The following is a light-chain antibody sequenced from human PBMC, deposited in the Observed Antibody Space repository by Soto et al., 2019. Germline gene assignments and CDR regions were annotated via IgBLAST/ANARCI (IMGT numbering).Light chain of an antibody. CDR2: KAS. J-gene: IGKJ3*01. V-gene: IGKV1-5*03. Sequence: DIQVTQSPSTLSASVGDSVTISCRASQIISNWLAWYQQKPGKAPKLLIYKASTLESGVPSRFSGSGSWTYFTLTISSLHPDDFATYYDQPYYSVLLTFGLGTRVDIK. CDR3: QPYYSVLLT. CDR1: QIISNW.